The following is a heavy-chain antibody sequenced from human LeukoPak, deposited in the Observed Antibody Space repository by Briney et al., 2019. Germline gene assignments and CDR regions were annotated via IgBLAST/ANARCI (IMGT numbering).Heavy chain of an antibody. CDR1: GGSFSGYY. D-gene: IGHD3-22*01. Sequence: SSETLSLTCAVYGGSFSGYYWSWIRQPPGKGLEWIGEINHSGSTNYNPSLKSRVTISVDTSKNQFSLKLSSVTAADTAVYYCARLPLYYYDSSGYSFDYWGQGTLVTVSS. CDR2: INHSGST. J-gene: IGHJ4*02. V-gene: IGHV4-34*01. CDR3: ARLPLYYYDSSGYSFDY.